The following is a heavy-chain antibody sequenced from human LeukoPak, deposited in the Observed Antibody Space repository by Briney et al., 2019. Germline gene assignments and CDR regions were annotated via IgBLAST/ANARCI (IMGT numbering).Heavy chain of an antibody. D-gene: IGHD2-2*01. CDR1: GFTFSSYG. CDR3: AREEVPAASLDY. J-gene: IGHJ4*02. V-gene: IGHV3-33*01. Sequence: GRSLRLSCAASGFTFSSYGMRWVRQAPGKGLEWVAVIWYDGSNKYYADSVKGRFTISRDNSKNTLYLQMNSLRAEDTAVYYCAREEVPAASLDYWGQGTLVTVSS. CDR2: IWYDGSNK.